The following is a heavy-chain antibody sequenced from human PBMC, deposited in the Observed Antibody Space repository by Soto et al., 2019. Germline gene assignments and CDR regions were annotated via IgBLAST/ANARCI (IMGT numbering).Heavy chain of an antibody. D-gene: IGHD6-6*01. Sequence: ASVKVSCKASGYTFTSYGISWVRQAPGQGLEWMGWISTAHSDIGYAQKFQGRVTMTTDTSTSTAFMEMRSLTSDDTAVYYCARDLAYTPEYWGQGTQVTVSS. CDR2: ISTAHSDI. CDR3: ARDLAYTPEY. CDR1: GYTFTSYG. J-gene: IGHJ4*02. V-gene: IGHV1-18*01.